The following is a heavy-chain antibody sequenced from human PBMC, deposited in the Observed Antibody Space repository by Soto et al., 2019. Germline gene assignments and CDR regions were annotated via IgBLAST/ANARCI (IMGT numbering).Heavy chain of an antibody. CDR3: ARDDYGVGDAGYYYYGMDV. CDR2: ISSSSSYI. Sequence: GGSLRLSCAASGFTFSSYSMNWVRQAPGKGLEWVSSISSSSSYIYYADSVKGRFTISRDNAKNSLYLQMNSLRAEDTAVYYCARDDYGVGDAGYYYYGMDVWGQGTTVTVSS. J-gene: IGHJ6*02. D-gene: IGHD4-17*01. CDR1: GFTFSSYS. V-gene: IGHV3-21*01.